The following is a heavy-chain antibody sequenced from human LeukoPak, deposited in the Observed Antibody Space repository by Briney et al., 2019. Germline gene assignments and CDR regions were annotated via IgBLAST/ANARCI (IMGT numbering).Heavy chain of an antibody. V-gene: IGHV1-69*01. CDR1: GGTFSSYA. CDR3: ARVRNDQDKYSYGYYYMDV. J-gene: IGHJ6*03. CDR2: IIPIFGTA. Sequence: SVKVSCKASGGTFSSYAISWVRQAPGQGLEWMEGIIPIFGTANYAQKFQGRVTITADESTSTAYMELSSLRSEDTAVYYCARVRNDQDKYSYGYYYMDVWGKGTTVTVSS. D-gene: IGHD5-18*01.